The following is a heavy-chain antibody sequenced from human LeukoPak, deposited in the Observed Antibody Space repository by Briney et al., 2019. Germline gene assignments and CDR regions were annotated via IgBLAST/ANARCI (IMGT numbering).Heavy chain of an antibody. CDR1: GGSFSGDY. CDR2: INHSGST. Sequence: SETLSLTCAVYGGSFSGDYWTWIRQPPGKGLEWIGEINHSGSTNYNPSLKSRVTISIDTSKNQFSLRLSSETAADTAVYYCARASGYSSKLDNWGQGTLVTVSS. CDR3: ARASGYSSKLDN. V-gene: IGHV4-34*01. D-gene: IGHD5-18*01. J-gene: IGHJ4*02.